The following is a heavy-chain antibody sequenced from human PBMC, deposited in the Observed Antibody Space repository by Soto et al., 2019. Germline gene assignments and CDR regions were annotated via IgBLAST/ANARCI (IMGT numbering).Heavy chain of an antibody. V-gene: IGHV3-23*01. Sequence: GGSLRLSCAASGFTFSSYAMSWVRQAPGKGLEWVSAISGSGGSTYYADSVKGRFTISRDNSKNTLYLQMNSLRAEDTAVYYCAKDRTRYNWNHVAFDYWGQGTLVTVSS. J-gene: IGHJ4*02. CDR2: ISGSGGST. CDR1: GFTFSSYA. D-gene: IGHD1-20*01. CDR3: AKDRTRYNWNHVAFDY.